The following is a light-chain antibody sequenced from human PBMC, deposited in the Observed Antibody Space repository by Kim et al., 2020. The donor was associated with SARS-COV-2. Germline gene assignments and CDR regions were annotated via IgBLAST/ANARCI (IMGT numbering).Light chain of an antibody. J-gene: IGLJ2*01. CDR1: CSRIESNT. Sequence: GQKLTISSSGSCSRIESNTINWYQQHQGTAPNLLISSNNQRPSGVPVRFSGSKSGTSASLAISRLQSEDEADYYCAAWEDNLNGVVFGGGTQLTVL. CDR2: SNN. CDR3: AAWEDNLNGVV. V-gene: IGLV1-44*01.